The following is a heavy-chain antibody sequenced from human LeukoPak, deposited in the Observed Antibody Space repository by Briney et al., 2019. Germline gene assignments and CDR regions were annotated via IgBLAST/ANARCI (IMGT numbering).Heavy chain of an antibody. Sequence: EASVKVSCKASGGTFSSYAISWVRQAPGQGLEWMGRIIPILGTANYAQKFQGRVTITTDESTSTAYMELSSLRSEDTAVYYCARDQHGDYESDYFDYWGQGTLVTVSS. D-gene: IGHD4-17*01. CDR3: ARDQHGDYESDYFDY. CDR1: GGTFSSYA. CDR2: IIPILGTA. J-gene: IGHJ4*02. V-gene: IGHV1-69*11.